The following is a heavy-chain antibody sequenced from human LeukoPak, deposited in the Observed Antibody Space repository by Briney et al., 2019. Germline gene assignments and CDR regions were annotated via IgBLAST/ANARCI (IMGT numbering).Heavy chain of an antibody. D-gene: IGHD2-15*01. J-gene: IGHJ6*03. CDR2: INAGNGNT. CDR1: GYTFTSYT. V-gene: IGHV1-3*03. Sequence: ASVKLSCKASGYTFTSYTIHWERQAPGQRLEWMGWINAGNGNTKYSQEYQDRVTITTDTSASTAYMEPSSLRSEDMAVYYCARAGRKSRGVDLVQKKETGYYYYMDVWGKGTTVTVSS. CDR3: ARAGRKSRGVDLVQKKETGYYYYMDV.